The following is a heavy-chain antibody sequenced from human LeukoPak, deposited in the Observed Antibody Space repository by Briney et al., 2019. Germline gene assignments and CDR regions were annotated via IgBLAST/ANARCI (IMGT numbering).Heavy chain of an antibody. D-gene: IGHD1-26*01. CDR3: AKHPSGNSYLPLDC. CDR2: IYPGDSDT. CDR1: GYKFSTSW. J-gene: IGHJ4*02. Sequence: GESLKISCKGSGYKFSTSWIGWVRQMPGKGLEWMGVIYPGDSDTIYSPSFQGQVTLSADKSISTAYLQWNTLKASDTATYYCAKHPSGNSYLPLDCWGQGTLVTVSS. V-gene: IGHV5-51*01.